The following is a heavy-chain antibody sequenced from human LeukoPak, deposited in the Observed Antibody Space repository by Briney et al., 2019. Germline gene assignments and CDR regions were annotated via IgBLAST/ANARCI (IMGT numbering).Heavy chain of an antibody. D-gene: IGHD3/OR15-3a*01. CDR1: GFTFSSSW. V-gene: IGHV3-74*01. CDR2: INNDGSIT. Sequence: PGGSLRLSCAASGFTFSSSWMNWVRQAPGKGLVWVSRINNDGSITNYADSVKGGFIISRDNAKNTLYLEMNSLRAEDTAVYYCARGTGYYYNYFDYWGQGTLVTVSS. J-gene: IGHJ4*02. CDR3: ARGTGYYYNYFDY.